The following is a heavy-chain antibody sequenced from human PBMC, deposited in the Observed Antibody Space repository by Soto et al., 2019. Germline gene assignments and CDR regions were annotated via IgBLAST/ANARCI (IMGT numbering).Heavy chain of an antibody. J-gene: IGHJ4*02. Sequence: QVQLQESGPRLVSPSQTLSLTCTVSGGSISSAAYCWSWIRQSPDKGLEWIGHIYDGGTTYSSPSLQGRXTXSXXASVTQFSLKLSSVSAADTAVYYCARGPSGDNIDYWGQGIQVTVSS. CDR2: IYDGGTT. V-gene: IGHV4-30-4*01. D-gene: IGHD7-27*01. CDR3: ARGPSGDNIDY. CDR1: GGSISSAAYC.